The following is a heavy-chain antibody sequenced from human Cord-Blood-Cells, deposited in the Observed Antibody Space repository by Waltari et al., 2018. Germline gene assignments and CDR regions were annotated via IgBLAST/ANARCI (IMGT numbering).Heavy chain of an antibody. V-gene: IGHV1-3*01. D-gene: IGHD6-6*01. CDR2: INAGNGTT. J-gene: IGHJ5*02. CDR1: GYTFTSYA. CDR3: ARDRGYSSSCAWFDP. Sequence: QVQLVQSGAEVKKPGASVKVSCKASGYTFTSYAMHWVRQAPGQRLEWMGWINAGNGTTEYSPKCQGRVPITRDTSASTAYMVLSSLRSEDTAVYYCARDRGYSSSCAWFDPWGQGTLVTVSS.